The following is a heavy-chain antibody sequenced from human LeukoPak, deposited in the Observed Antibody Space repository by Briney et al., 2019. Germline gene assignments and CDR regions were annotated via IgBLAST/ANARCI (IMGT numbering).Heavy chain of an antibody. D-gene: IGHD6-19*01. CDR3: SRGSGWLSVY. CDR1: GFTFEDYL. V-gene: IGHV3-49*01. J-gene: IGHJ4*02. Sequence: GRSLTLSCTASGFTFEDYLMSWLRQAPGKGREGMGFIGGATTEYAASVKGRFTISRDGSTSIAYLQMSSRTTEDTVVYYCSRGSGWLSVYWGQGTLVTVSS. CDR2: IGGATT.